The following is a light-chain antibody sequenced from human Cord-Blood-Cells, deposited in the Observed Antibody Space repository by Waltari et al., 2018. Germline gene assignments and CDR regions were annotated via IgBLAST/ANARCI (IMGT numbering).Light chain of an antibody. J-gene: IGLJ2*01. V-gene: IGLV2-14*01. CDR3: SSYTSSSTVV. CDR1: SSDVGGYKY. CDR2: DVS. Sequence: QSALTQPASVSGSPGQSLTISCTGTSSDVGGYKYVSWYQQHPDKAPKLMIYDVSNRPSGVSNRFSGPKSGNTASLTISGLQAEDEADYYCSSYTSSSTVVFGGGTKLTVL.